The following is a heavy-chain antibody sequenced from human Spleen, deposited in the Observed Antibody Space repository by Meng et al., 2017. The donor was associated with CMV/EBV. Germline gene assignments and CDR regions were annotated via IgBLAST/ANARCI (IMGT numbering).Heavy chain of an antibody. V-gene: IGHV3-74*01. CDR2: IKSDGRGT. J-gene: IGHJ4*02. D-gene: IGHD6-19*01. Sequence: GESLKISCAASGFTLTPFWIHWVRQGPGKGLVWVSRIKSDGRGTSYADSVKGRFTVSRDNAKNTQYLQMNSLRAEDTAVYYCARASSGWDYWGQGALVTVSS. CDR1: GFTLTPFW. CDR3: ARASSGWDY.